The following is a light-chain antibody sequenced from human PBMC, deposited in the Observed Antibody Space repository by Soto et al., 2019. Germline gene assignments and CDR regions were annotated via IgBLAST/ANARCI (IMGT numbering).Light chain of an antibody. CDR2: SAS. Sequence: EIVMTQSPATPSVSPGGRATLSCRASQSISDTLAWYQQKPGQAPRLLIYSASRRATGFPGRFSGSGSGTDFTLTISSLQSEDLAVYYCRQYNNWPWTFGQGTKVDI. CDR1: QSISDT. V-gene: IGKV3-15*01. J-gene: IGKJ1*01. CDR3: RQYNNWPWT.